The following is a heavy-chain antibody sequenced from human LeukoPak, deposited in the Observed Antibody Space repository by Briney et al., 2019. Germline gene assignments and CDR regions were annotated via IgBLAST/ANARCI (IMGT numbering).Heavy chain of an antibody. J-gene: IGHJ3*01. D-gene: IGHD1/OR15-1a*01. CDR2: INPTSGDT. CDR3: AREFRTTTWSYDAFDL. V-gene: IGHV1-2*02. Sequence: ASVKVSCKASGYTFTDYYIHWVRQAPGQGLEWVGWINPTSGDTNYAQKFQDRVTMTRDTSNNTSYMELSRLRSDDTAVYYCAREFRTTTWSYDAFDLWGQGTMVTVSS. CDR1: GYTFTDYY.